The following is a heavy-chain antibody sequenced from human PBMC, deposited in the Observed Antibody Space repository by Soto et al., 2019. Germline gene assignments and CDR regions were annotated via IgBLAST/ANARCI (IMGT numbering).Heavy chain of an antibody. J-gene: IGHJ4*02. CDR2: IDWDDDK. D-gene: IGHD6-13*01. Sequence: SGPTLVNPTQTLTLTCTVSGFSLSTSGMCVSWIRQPPGKALEWLARIDWDDDKYYSTSLKTRLTISKDTSKTQVVLTMTNMDPVDTATYYCARIGDSSTVYFFAYRGQGTRVTVSS. CDR1: GFSLSTSGMC. V-gene: IGHV2-70*11. CDR3: ARIGDSSTVYFFAY.